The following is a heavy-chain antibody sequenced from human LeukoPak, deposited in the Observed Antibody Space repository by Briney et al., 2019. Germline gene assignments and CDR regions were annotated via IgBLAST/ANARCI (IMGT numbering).Heavy chain of an antibody. D-gene: IGHD6-13*01. CDR2: ISAYNGNT. V-gene: IGHV1-18*01. J-gene: IGHJ6*03. CDR1: GYTFTSYG. CDR3: ARSQSGGIAAAGSYYYMDV. Sequence: GASVKVSCKASGYTFTSYGISWVRQAPGQGLEWMGWISAYNGNTNYAQKLQGRVTMTTDTSTSTAYMGLRSLRSDDTAVYYCARSQSGGIAAAGSYYYMDVWGKGTTVTVSS.